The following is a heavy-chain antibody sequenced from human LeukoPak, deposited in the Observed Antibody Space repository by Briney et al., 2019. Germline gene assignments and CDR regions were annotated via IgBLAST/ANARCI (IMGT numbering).Heavy chain of an antibody. J-gene: IGHJ5*02. Sequence: ASVKVSCKASGYTFNNYYVHWVRQAPGQGLEWMGWINPNSGGTNYAQKFQGRVAMTRDTSISTAYMELSRLRSDDTAVYYCARDLQYSSSSYWFDPWGQGTLVTVSS. CDR1: GYTFNNYY. D-gene: IGHD6-6*01. CDR3: ARDLQYSSSSYWFDP. CDR2: INPNSGGT. V-gene: IGHV1-2*02.